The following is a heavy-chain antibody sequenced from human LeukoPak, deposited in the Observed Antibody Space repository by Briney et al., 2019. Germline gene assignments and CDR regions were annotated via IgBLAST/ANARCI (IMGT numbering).Heavy chain of an antibody. D-gene: IGHD3-22*01. V-gene: IGHV3-33*01. CDR3: ARDLGYDSSGYRLGYFDY. J-gene: IGHJ4*02. Sequence: GGSLRLSCAASGFTFSSYGMHWVRQAPGKGLKWVAVIWYDGSIKYYANSVKGRFTISRDNAKNSLYLQMNSLRAEDTAVYYCARDLGYDSSGYRLGYFDYWGQGTLVTVSS. CDR2: IWYDGSIK. CDR1: GFTFSSYG.